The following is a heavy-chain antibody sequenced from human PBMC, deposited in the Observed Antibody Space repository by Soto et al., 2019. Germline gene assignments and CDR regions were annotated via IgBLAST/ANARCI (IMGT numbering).Heavy chain of an antibody. D-gene: IGHD2-21*01. J-gene: IGHJ6*02. CDR3: ARRIPFGYGMDV. Sequence: EVQLVESGGGLVQPGGSLRLSCAASRFTFSSYAMHWVRQAPGKGLEYVSVITSNGGNTDYASSVKGRFTISRDNSKNTLYLQMGSLRAEDMAVYYCARRIPFGYGMDVWGQGTTVTVSS. CDR1: RFTFSSYA. V-gene: IGHV3-64*01. CDR2: ITSNGGNT.